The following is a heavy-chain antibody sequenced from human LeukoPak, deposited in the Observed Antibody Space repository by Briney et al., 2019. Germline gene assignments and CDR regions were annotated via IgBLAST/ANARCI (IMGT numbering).Heavy chain of an antibody. D-gene: IGHD1-1*01. CDR3: AWMTTPNPDY. Sequence: GGSLRLSCAASGFTFGSYSMNWVRQAPGKGLEWVSYISSSSSTIYYADSVKGRFTISGDNAKNSLYLQMNSLRAEDTAVYYCAWMTTPNPDYWGQGTLVTVSS. V-gene: IGHV3-48*01. J-gene: IGHJ4*02. CDR1: GFTFGSYS. CDR2: ISSSSSTI.